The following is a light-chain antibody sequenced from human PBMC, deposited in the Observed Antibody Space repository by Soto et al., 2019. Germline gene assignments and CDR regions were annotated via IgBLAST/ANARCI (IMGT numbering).Light chain of an antibody. J-gene: IGLJ1*01. CDR3: SSYTTSNTRQIV. CDR2: DVT. V-gene: IGLV2-14*03. CDR1: SSDVSGYNY. Sequence: QSVLTQPASVSGSPGQSITISCTRNSSDVSGYNYVSWYQHHPGKAPKLIIYDVTNRPSGVSNPFSGSKSGNTASLTISGLQPEDEADYYCSSYTTSNTRQIVFGTGTKVTVL.